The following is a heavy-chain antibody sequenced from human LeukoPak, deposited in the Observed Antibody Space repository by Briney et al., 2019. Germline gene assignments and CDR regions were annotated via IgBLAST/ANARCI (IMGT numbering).Heavy chain of an antibody. CDR3: ARAPNSGDELVAFDY. D-gene: IGHD5-12*01. CDR1: GFTFDDYG. Sequence: GGSLRLSCAASGFTFDDYGMSWVRQAPGKGLEWVSGINWNGGSTGYADSVKGRFTISRDNAKNSLYLQMNSLRDEDTALYYCARAPNSGDELVAFDYWGQGTLVTVSS. V-gene: IGHV3-20*04. CDR2: INWNGGST. J-gene: IGHJ4*02.